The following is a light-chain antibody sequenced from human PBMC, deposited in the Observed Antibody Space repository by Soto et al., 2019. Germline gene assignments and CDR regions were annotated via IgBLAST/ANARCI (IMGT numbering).Light chain of an antibody. Sequence: QSVLTKPASVNGAPGQSITISCTGTSSDVGGYNYVSWYQQHPGEAPKLMIYDVSNRPSGVSNRFSGSKSGNTASLTISGLQAEDEADYYCSSYTSSSTYVFGTGTKVTVL. J-gene: IGLJ1*01. CDR3: SSYTSSSTYV. CDR2: DVS. CDR1: SSDVGGYNY. V-gene: IGLV2-14*01.